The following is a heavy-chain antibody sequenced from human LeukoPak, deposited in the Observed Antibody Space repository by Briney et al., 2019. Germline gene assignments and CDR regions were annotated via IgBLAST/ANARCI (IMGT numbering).Heavy chain of an antibody. D-gene: IGHD3-10*01. Sequence: HPGGSLRLSCAASGFTFSSYWMHWVRQAPGKGLVWVSRINIDGSSTSYADSVKGRFAISRDNAKNTLYLQMNSLRAEDTAVYYCARGGDSGSHCNYWGQGTLVTVSS. CDR2: INIDGSST. V-gene: IGHV3-74*01. CDR1: GFTFSSYW. CDR3: ARGGDSGSHCNY. J-gene: IGHJ4*02.